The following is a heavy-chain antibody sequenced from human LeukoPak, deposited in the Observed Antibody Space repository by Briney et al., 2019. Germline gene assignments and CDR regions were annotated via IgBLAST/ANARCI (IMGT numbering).Heavy chain of an antibody. D-gene: IGHD1-26*01. CDR3: TTWVRAHFDF. J-gene: IGHJ4*02. V-gene: IGHV3-23*01. CDR1: GFTFSSYA. CDR2: ISGSGDST. Sequence: GGSLRLSCAASGFTFSSYAMSWVRQAPGKGLQWVSVISGSGDSTYYADSVKGRFTISRDNSKNTLYLQMNSLRAEDTAVYFCTTWVRAHFDFWGQGTLVTVSS.